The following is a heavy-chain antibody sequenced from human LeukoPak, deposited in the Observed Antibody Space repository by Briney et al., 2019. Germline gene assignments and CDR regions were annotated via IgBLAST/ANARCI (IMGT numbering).Heavy chain of an antibody. CDR1: GYTLTELS. CDR2: FDPEDGET. V-gene: IGHV1-24*01. D-gene: IGHD6-19*01. J-gene: IGHJ3*02. CDR3: ATDVAVAGHLDAFDI. Sequence: ASVKVSRKVSGYTLTELSMHWVRQAPGKGLEWMGGFDPEDGETIYAQKFQGRVTMTEDTSTDTAYMELSSLRSEDTAVYYCATDVAVAGHLDAFDIWGQGTMVTVSS.